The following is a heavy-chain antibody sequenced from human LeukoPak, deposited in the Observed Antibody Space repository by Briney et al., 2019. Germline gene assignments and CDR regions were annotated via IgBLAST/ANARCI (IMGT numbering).Heavy chain of an antibody. D-gene: IGHD6-13*01. CDR2: ISGSGGST. V-gene: IGHV3-23*01. CDR1: GFTFSSYA. Sequence: PGGSLRLSCAASGFTFSSYAMSWVRQAPGKGLEWVSSISGSGGSTYYEDPVKGRFTISRDNSKNSLYLQMNSLRAEDTAVYYCAREHSSSWDQFDYWGQGTLVTVSS. CDR3: AREHSSSWDQFDY. J-gene: IGHJ4*02.